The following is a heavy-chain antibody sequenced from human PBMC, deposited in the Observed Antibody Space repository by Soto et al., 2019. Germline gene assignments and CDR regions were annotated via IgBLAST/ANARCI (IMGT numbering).Heavy chain of an antibody. CDR3: ASIYGWRYSGYDSAFDY. Sequence: ASVKVSGKASGYTFTGYYMHWVRQAPGQGLEWMGWINPNSGGTNYAQKFQGRVTMTRDTSISTAYMELSRLRSDDTAVYYCASIYGWRYSGYDSAFDYWGQGTLVTVSS. CDR1: GYTFTGYY. J-gene: IGHJ4*02. D-gene: IGHD5-12*01. CDR2: INPNSGGT. V-gene: IGHV1-2*02.